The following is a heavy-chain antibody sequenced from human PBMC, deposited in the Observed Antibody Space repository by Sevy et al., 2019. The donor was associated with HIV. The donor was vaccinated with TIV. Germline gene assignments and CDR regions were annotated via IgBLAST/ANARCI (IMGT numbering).Heavy chain of an antibody. CDR3: TTGDPYNRYGYMRPYFFDY. Sequence: GSLRLSCAASGFTFTNTWMSWVRQAPGKGLEWVGRIKSKTDGGTGDYAAPVKGRFSISRDDSKNTQYLQMNSLKTEDTAVYYCTTGDPYNRYGYMRPYFFDYWGQGTLVTVSS. J-gene: IGHJ4*02. CDR1: GFTFTNTW. V-gene: IGHV3-15*01. CDR2: IKSKTDGGTG. D-gene: IGHD5-18*01.